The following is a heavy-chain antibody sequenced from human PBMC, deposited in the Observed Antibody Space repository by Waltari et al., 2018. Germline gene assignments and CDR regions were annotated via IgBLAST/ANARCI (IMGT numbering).Heavy chain of an antibody. V-gene: IGHV3-15*01. CDR3: KADIVATILHYYYYGMDV. D-gene: IGHD5-12*01. Sequence: EVQLVESGGGLVKPGGSLRLSCAASGFTFRNAWMSWVRQAPGKGLAWVGRIKSKTDGGTTDYAAPVKGRFTISRDDSKNTLYLQMNSLKTEDTAVYYCKADIVATILHYYYYGMDVWGQGTTVTVSS. J-gene: IGHJ6*02. CDR1: GFTFRNAW. CDR2: IKSKTDGGTT.